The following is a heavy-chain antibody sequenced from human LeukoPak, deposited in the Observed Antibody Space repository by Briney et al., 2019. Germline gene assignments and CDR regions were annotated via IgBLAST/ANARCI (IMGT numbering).Heavy chain of an antibody. D-gene: IGHD1-14*01. Sequence: PGGSLRLSCAASGFTFSSYSMNWVRQAPGKGLEWVSSISSSSSYIYYADSVKGRFTISRDNAKNSLYLQMNSLRAEDTAVYYCASQPATQPEQPDYWGQGTLVTVSS. V-gene: IGHV3-21*01. CDR1: GFTFSSYS. CDR2: ISSSSSYI. CDR3: ASQPATQPEQPDY. J-gene: IGHJ4*02.